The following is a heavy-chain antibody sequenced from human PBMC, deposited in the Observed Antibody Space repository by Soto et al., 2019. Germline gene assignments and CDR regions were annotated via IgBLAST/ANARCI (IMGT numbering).Heavy chain of an antibody. CDR3: AHSTRPGPKGWFDP. CDR2: TYYRSKFYN. V-gene: IGHV6-1*01. CDR1: GDSVSSNSAA. J-gene: IGHJ5*02. Sequence: SQTLSLTCAISGDSVSSNSAAWNWIRLSPSRSLEWLGRTYYRSKFYNDYAVSVKSRITINPDTSKNQFSLQLNSVTPEDTAVYYCAHSTRPGPKGWFDPWGQGTLVTVSS. D-gene: IGHD2-2*01.